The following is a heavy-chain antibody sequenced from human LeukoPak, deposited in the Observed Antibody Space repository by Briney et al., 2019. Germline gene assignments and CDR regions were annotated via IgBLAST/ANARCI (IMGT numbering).Heavy chain of an antibody. CDR2: ISTSGST. V-gene: IGHV4-4*07. J-gene: IGHJ3*02. CDR1: GGSISSYY. Sequence: SETLSLTCTVSGGSISSYYLSWIRQPAGKGLEWIGRISTSGSTNYNPSLKSRVTMSVDTSKNQFSLKLSSVTAADTAVYYCARRNYDFWSGYSGHAFDIWSQGTMVTVSS. D-gene: IGHD3-3*01. CDR3: ARRNYDFWSGYSGHAFDI.